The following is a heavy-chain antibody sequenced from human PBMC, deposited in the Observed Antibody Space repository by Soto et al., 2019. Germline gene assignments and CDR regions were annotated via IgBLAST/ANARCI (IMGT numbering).Heavy chain of an antibody. V-gene: IGHV1-18*01. Sequence: QVPLVQSGAEVKKPGASVKVSCKASGYTFTSYGISWVRQAPGQGLEWMGWISAYNGNTNYAQKLQGRVTMTTDTTTRTAYMERRRLRADAAVEYYWARRLGVVDYYYMDVWGKGTTVTVSS. CDR2: ISAYNGNT. D-gene: IGHD2-15*01. J-gene: IGHJ6*03. CDR3: ARRLGVVDYYYMDV. CDR1: GYTFTSYG.